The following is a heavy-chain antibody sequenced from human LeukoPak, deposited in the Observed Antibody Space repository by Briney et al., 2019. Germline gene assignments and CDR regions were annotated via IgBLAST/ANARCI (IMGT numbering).Heavy chain of an antibody. J-gene: IGHJ4*02. CDR3: AKDRGLLWFGELFDY. CDR2: IWYDGSNK. CDR1: GFTFSSYG. D-gene: IGHD3-10*01. Sequence: PGRSLRLSCAASGFTFSSYGMHWVRHAPGKGLGWVAVIWYDGSNKYYADSVKGRFTISRDNSENTLYLQMNSLRAEDTAVYYCAKDRGLLWFGELFDYWGQGTLVTVSS. V-gene: IGHV3-33*06.